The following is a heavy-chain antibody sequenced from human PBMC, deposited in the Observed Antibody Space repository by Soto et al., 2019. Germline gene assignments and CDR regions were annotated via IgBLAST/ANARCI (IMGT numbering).Heavy chain of an antibody. CDR3: ARSLRGYSCYDLYYGMDV. Sequence: QVQLVQSGAEVKKPGSSVKVSCKASGGTFSSYAISWVRQAPGQGLEWMGGIIPIFGTANYAQKFQGRVTSTADESTSTAYMERSSLRSEDTAVYYCARSLRGYSCYDLYYGMDVWGQGTTVTVSS. V-gene: IGHV1-69*12. D-gene: IGHD5-12*01. CDR2: IIPIFGTA. J-gene: IGHJ6*02. CDR1: GGTFSSYA.